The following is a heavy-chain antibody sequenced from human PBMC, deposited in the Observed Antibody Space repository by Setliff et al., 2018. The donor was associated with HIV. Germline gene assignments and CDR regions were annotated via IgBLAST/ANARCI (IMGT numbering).Heavy chain of an antibody. Sequence: GGSLRLSCAASGFTVSTYYMSWVRQAPGKGLEWISTIYSGGDTYHADSVKGRVTLSRDNSKNTLYLQMNSLRPEDTAVYYCARGVVDVGVVAATGVFDSWGQGTLVTVSS. CDR2: IYSGGDT. J-gene: IGHJ4*02. CDR3: ARGVVDVGVVAATGVFDS. V-gene: IGHV3-66*02. D-gene: IGHD2-15*01. CDR1: GFTVSTYY.